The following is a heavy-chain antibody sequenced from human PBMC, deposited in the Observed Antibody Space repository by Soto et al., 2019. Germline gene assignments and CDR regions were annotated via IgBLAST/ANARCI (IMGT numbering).Heavy chain of an antibody. J-gene: IGHJ4*02. CDR1: GGSISSSSYY. D-gene: IGHD3-16*01. CDR2: IYYSGST. V-gene: IGHV4-39*07. Sequence: SETLSLTCTVSGGSISSSSYYWGWIRQPPGKGLEWIGSIYYSGSTYYNPSLKSPVTISVDTSKNQFYMKLSSVTAADTALYYWAIYPKGELGVDYWGQGTLVTVSS. CDR3: AIYPKGELGVDY.